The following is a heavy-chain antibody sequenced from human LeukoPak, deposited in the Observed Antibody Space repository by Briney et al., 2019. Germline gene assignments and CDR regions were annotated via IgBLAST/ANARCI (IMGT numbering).Heavy chain of an antibody. CDR3: AKSNGYGLVDI. V-gene: IGHV4-59*12. D-gene: IGHD3-10*01. CDR1: GVSISSYY. Sequence: PSETLSLTCTVSGVSISSYYWSWIRQPAGKGLEWIGNIFYSGSTYYSPSVKSRVTISLDTSRNQFSLKLNSVTAADTAVYYCAKSNGYGLVDIWGQGTMVTVSS. CDR2: IFYSGST. J-gene: IGHJ3*02.